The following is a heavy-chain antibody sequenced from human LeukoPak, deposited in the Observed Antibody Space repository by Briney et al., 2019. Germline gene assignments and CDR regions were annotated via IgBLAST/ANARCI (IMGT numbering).Heavy chain of an antibody. Sequence: GGSLRLSCSASGFTFSSYGMHWVRQAPGKGLEHVSAISSNGGSTYYADSVKGRFTISRDNSKNTLYLQMSSLRAEDTAVYYCVKDRRYSSNWYYFDYWGQGTLVIVSS. CDR1: GFTFSSYG. V-gene: IGHV3-64D*09. CDR2: ISSNGGST. CDR3: VKDRRYSSNWYYFDY. D-gene: IGHD6-13*01. J-gene: IGHJ4*02.